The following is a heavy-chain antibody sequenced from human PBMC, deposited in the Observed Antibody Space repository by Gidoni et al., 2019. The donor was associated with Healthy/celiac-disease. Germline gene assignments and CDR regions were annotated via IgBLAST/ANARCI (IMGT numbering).Heavy chain of an antibody. D-gene: IGHD6-6*01. V-gene: IGHV1-69*04. Sequence: QVQLVQSGAEVKKPGSSVKVSCKASGGTFSSYAISWVRQAPGQGLEWMGRIIPILGIANYAQKFQGRVTITADKSTSTAYMELSSLRSEDTAVYYCARDSIAARPEQNYFDYWGQGTLVTVSS. CDR1: GGTFSSYA. J-gene: IGHJ4*02. CDR3: ARDSIAARPEQNYFDY. CDR2: IIPILGIA.